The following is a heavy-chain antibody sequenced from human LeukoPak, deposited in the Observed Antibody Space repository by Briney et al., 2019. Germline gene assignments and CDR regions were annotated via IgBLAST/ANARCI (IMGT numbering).Heavy chain of an antibody. CDR1: GGSISSSKW. D-gene: IGHD3-22*01. J-gene: IGHJ4*02. CDR2: IYHSGST. CDR3: ARTDSSGPIYYFDY. V-gene: IGHV4-4*02. Sequence: SETLSLTCAVSGGSISSSKWWSWVRQPPGKGLEWIGEIYHSGSTNYNPSLRSRVTISVDKSKNQFSLKLSSVTAADTAVYYCARTDSSGPIYYFDYWGQGTLVTVSS.